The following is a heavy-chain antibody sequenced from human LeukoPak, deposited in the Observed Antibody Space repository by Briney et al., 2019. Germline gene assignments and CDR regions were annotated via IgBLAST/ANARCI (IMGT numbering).Heavy chain of an antibody. CDR1: GYTFTSYW. V-gene: IGHV5-51*01. D-gene: IGHD1-26*01. J-gene: IGHJ3*02. Sequence: ASVKVSCKASGYTFTSYWIGWVRQMPGKGLEWMGIIYPGDSDTRYSPSFQGQVTISADKSINTAYLQWSSLKASDTAMYYCARQGGSYPDAFDIWGQGTMVTVSS. CDR2: IYPGDSDT. CDR3: ARQGGSYPDAFDI.